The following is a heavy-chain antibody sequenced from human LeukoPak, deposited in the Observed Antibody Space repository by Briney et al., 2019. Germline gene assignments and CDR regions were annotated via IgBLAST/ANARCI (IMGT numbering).Heavy chain of an antibody. D-gene: IGHD2-8*01. V-gene: IGHV1-8*03. CDR3: ARAGLIYYMDV. J-gene: IGHJ6*03. CDR1: GYTFTSYD. CDR2: MNPNSGNT. Sequence: ASVKVSCKASGYTFTSYDINWVRQATGQGLEGLGWMNPNSGNTGYAQKFQGRVTITRNTSISTAYMELSSLRSEDTAVYYCARAGLIYYMDVWGKGTTVTVSS.